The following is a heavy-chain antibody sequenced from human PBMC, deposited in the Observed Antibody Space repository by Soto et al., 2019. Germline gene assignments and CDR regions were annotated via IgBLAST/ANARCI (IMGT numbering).Heavy chain of an antibody. J-gene: IGHJ6*01. CDR1: VVSVSSGSYY. D-gene: IGHD5-12*01. CDR2: IYYSGST. V-gene: IGHV4-61*01. CDR3: ARLVDIVATITYEDYYYGMEV. Sequence: SETLSLTCTFSVVSVSSGSYYCSWIRQPPWKGLEWIGYIYYSGSTNYNPSLKSRVTISVDTSKNQFSLKLSSVTAADTAVYYCARLVDIVATITYEDYYYGMEVWGQGTTVSVSS.